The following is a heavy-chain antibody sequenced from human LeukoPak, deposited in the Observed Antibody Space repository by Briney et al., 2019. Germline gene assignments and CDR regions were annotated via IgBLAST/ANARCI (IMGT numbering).Heavy chain of an antibody. CDR2: ISYDGSNK. CDR3: AKDLYGDYNTDYYYGMDV. Sequence: PGRSLRLSCAASGFTFSSYAMHWVRQAPGEGLEWVAVISYDGSNKYYADSVKGRFTISRDNSKNTLYLQMNSLRAEDTALYYCAKDLYGDYNTDYYYGMDVWGQGTTVTVSS. D-gene: IGHD4-17*01. V-gene: IGHV3-30*14. CDR1: GFTFSSYA. J-gene: IGHJ6*02.